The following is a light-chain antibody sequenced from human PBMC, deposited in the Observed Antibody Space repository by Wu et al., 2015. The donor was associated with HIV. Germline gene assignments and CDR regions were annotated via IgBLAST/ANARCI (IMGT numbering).Light chain of an antibody. Sequence: EIVLTQSPGTLPLSPGERATLSCRASQSISVNYLAWYQQKPGRAPRLLIFGVSNRATGIPARFSGSGSGTDFTLTISRLEPEDFAVYYCQHYDPSSPRTFGPGTRVEIK. V-gene: IGKV3-20*01. CDR2: GVS. CDR1: QSISVNY. CDR3: QHYDPSSPRT. J-gene: IGKJ1*01.